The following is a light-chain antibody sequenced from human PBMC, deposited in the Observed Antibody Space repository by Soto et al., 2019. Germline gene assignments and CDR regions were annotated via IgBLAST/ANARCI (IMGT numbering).Light chain of an antibody. CDR2: GVT. V-gene: IGLV1-40*01. CDR3: SSYTTAFFYV. CDR1: NSNIGAGYD. Sequence: QSVLTQPPSVSGAPGQRVTISCTGSNSNIGAGYDVHWYQQHPGKAPKLIIHGVTNRPSGVSSRFSGSKSDYTASLTISGLQAEDEADYYCSSYTTAFFYVFGTGTKV. J-gene: IGLJ1*01.